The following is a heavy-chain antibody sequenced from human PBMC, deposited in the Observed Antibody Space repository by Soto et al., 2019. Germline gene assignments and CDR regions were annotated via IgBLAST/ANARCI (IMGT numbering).Heavy chain of an antibody. V-gene: IGHV3-30*18. J-gene: IGHJ6*02. CDR1: GFTFSSYD. CDR2: ISYNGSNK. Sequence: QVQLVESGGGVVQPGRSLRLSWAASGFTFSSYDMHWVRRAPGKGLEWVAVISYNGSNKYYADSVKGRFTISRDNSKNTLYLQMNSLRAEDTAVYYCAKDDYGMDVWGQGTTVTISS. CDR3: AKDDYGMDV.